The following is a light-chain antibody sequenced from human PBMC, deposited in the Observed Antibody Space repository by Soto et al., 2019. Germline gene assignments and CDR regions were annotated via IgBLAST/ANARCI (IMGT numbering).Light chain of an antibody. CDR3: QQYNSYPLT. J-gene: IGKJ4*01. CDR1: QSISSW. Sequence: DIQMTQSPSTLSASVGDRVTITCRASQSISSWLAWYQQKPGKAPNLLIYKASSLESGVPSRFSGIGSGTEFTLTISSLQPDGFATYYCQQYNSYPLTFGGGTKGESK. V-gene: IGKV1-5*03. CDR2: KAS.